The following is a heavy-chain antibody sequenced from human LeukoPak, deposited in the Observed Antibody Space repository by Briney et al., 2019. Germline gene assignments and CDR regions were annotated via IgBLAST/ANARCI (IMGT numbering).Heavy chain of an antibody. J-gene: IGHJ4*02. CDR2: IYPGDSDT. CDR1: GYSFTRYW. V-gene: IGHV5-51*01. D-gene: IGHD3-3*01. CDR3: ARHIVRSAYPDCFDY. Sequence: GESLKISCKGSGYSFTRYWIGWVRQMPGKGLEWMGIIYPGDSDTRYSPSFQGQVTISADKSISTAYLQWTSLKASDTAMYYCARHIVRSAYPDCFDYWGQGTLVTVSS.